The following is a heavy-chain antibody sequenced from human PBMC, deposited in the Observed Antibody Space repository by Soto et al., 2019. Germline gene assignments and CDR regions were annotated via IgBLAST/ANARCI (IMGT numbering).Heavy chain of an antibody. J-gene: IGHJ4*02. V-gene: IGHV4-61*01. CDR1: GGSVTSGNYY. Sequence: PSETLSLTCTVSGGSVTSGNYYWSWIRQPPGKGLEWIGHIYYSGSTNYNPSLKSRVTISVDASKNQFSLKLSSVTAADTVIYYCARGPVVTPFVDYWGQGTLVTVSS. CDR3: ARGPVVTPFVDY. CDR2: IYYSGST. D-gene: IGHD2-21*02.